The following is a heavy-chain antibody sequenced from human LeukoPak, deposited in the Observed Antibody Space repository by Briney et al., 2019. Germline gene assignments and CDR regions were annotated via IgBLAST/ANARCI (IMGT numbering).Heavy chain of an antibody. CDR2: MNPNSGNT. V-gene: IGHV1-8*01. CDR1: GYTFTSYD. J-gene: IGHJ3*02. CDR3: ARGSTYYDFWSGPPADAFDI. D-gene: IGHD3-3*01. Sequence: ASVKVSCKASGYTFTSYDINWVRQATGQGLEWMGWMNPNSGNTGYAQKFQGRVTMTRNTSISTAYMELSSLRSEDTAVYYCARGSTYYDFWSGPPADAFDIWGQGTMVTVSS.